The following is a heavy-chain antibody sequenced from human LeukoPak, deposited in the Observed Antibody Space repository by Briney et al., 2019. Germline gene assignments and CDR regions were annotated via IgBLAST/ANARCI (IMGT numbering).Heavy chain of an antibody. J-gene: IGHJ6*02. CDR2: MNPNSGNT. V-gene: IGHV1-8*01. D-gene: IGHD6-13*01. Sequence: ASVKVSCKASGYTFASYDINWVRQAPGQGLEWMGWMNPNSGNTGYAQKFQGRVTMTRNTSISTAYMELSSLRSEDTAVYYCARDITIAAAGTVHYGMDVWGQGTTVTVSS. CDR3: ARDITIAAAGTVHYGMDV. CDR1: GYTFASYD.